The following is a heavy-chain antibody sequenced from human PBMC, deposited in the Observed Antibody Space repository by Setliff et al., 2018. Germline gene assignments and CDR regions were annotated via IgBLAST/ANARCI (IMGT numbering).Heavy chain of an antibody. J-gene: IGHJ6*03. V-gene: IGHV2-70*11. CDR1: GFSLSTSGMC. CDR2: IDWDDDK. D-gene: IGHD1-7*01. Sequence: SGPTLVNPTQTLTLTCTFSGFSLSTSGMCVSWIRQPPGKALEWLARIDWDDDKYYSTSXXXXLXXXXXXXXXXXXXXXXXMDPVDTATYYCARLTGTDYYYYYMDVWGKGTTVTVSS. CDR3: ARLTGTDYYYYYMDV.